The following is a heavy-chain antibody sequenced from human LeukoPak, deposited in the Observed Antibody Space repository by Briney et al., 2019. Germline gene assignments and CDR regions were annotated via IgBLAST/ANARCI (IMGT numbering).Heavy chain of an antibody. Sequence: GASVKVSCKASGYTFISYAMHWARQAPGQSLEWMGWINPGNGNTKHSQKFQGRVTITIDTSASITYMELSSLRSDDTAVYYCARGGQGTLVPDYWGQGTLVTVSS. D-gene: IGHD6-6*01. CDR2: INPGNGNT. J-gene: IGHJ4*02. V-gene: IGHV1-3*01. CDR1: GYTFISYA. CDR3: ARGGQGTLVPDY.